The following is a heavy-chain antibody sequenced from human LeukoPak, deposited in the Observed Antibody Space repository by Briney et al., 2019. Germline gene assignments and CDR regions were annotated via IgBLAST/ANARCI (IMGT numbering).Heavy chain of an antibody. V-gene: IGHV3-30*04. CDR1: GFTFSNYA. D-gene: IGHD6-19*01. Sequence: PGGPLRLSCAASGFTFSNYAMHWVRQAPGKGLEWVAVISYDGSNKYYADSVKGRFTISRDNSKNTLYLQMNSLRAEDTAVYYCARSRLPGIAVAGSGYWGQGTLVTVSS. CDR3: ARSRLPGIAVAGSGY. J-gene: IGHJ4*02. CDR2: ISYDGSNK.